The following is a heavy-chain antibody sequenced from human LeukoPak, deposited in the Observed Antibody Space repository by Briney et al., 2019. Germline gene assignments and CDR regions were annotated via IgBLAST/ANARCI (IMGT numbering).Heavy chain of an antibody. CDR3: ARAGQGGYRLDY. V-gene: IGHV4-30-2*01. D-gene: IGHD2-2*01. J-gene: IGHJ4*02. CDR1: GGSISSGGYY. CDR2: INHSGST. Sequence: SQTLSLTCTVSGGSISSGGYYWSWIRQPPGKGLEWIGEINHSGSTNYNPSLKSRVTISVDTSKNQFSLKLSSVTAADTAVYYCARAGQGGYRLDYWGQGTLVTVSS.